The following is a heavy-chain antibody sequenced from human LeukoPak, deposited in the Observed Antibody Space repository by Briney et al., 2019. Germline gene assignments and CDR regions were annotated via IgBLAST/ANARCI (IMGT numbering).Heavy chain of an antibody. D-gene: IGHD3-16*02. CDR1: GFTFSSYA. CDR2: ISYDGSNK. Sequence: GGSLRLSCAASGFTFSSYAMRWVGQAPGKGLEWVAVISYDGSNKYYADSVKGRFTISRDNSKNTLYLQMNSLRAEDTAVYYCAKDGYYDYVWGSYRSYYFDYWGQGTLVTVSS. J-gene: IGHJ4*02. CDR3: AKDGYYDYVWGSYRSYYFDY. V-gene: IGHV3-30-3*01.